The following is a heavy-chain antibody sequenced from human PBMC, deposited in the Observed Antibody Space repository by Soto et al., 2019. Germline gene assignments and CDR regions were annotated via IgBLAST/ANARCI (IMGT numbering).Heavy chain of an antibody. V-gene: IGHV1-69*13. Sequence: ASVKVSCKASGYTFTSYGISWVRQAPGQGLEWMGGIIPIFGTANYAQKFQGRVTITADESTSTAYMELSSLRSEDTAVYYCARGRTYYYDSSGYYSPTFDYWGQGTLVTVS. D-gene: IGHD3-22*01. CDR2: IIPIFGTA. CDR3: ARGRTYYYDSSGYYSPTFDY. CDR1: GYTFTSYG. J-gene: IGHJ4*02.